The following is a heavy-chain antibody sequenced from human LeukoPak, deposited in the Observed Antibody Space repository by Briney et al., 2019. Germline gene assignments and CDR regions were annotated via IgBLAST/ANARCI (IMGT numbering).Heavy chain of an antibody. CDR1: GFTFSSYS. Sequence: GGSLRLSCAVSGFTFSSYSMNWVRQAPGKGLEWVSSISSSSSYIYYADSVKGRFTISRDNAKNSLYLQMNSLRAEDTAVYYCARRLYYDSSGYYNTAFDYWGQGTLVTVSS. V-gene: IGHV3-21*01. CDR2: ISSSSSYI. CDR3: ARRLYYDSSGYYNTAFDY. D-gene: IGHD3-22*01. J-gene: IGHJ4*02.